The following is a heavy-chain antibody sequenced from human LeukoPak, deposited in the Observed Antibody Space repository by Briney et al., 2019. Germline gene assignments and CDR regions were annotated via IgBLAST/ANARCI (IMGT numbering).Heavy chain of an antibody. V-gene: IGHV1-2*02. J-gene: IGHJ4*02. D-gene: IGHD3-9*01. CDR3: ARDSSDVLTGYYHF. Sequence: GASVKVSCKTSGYSFNDYYSHWVRQAPGQGLEWMGWINPNSGRTNSAPKFQGRVTLTTDTSITTAYMELTSLISGDTALYYCARDSSDVLTGYYHFWGQGTLVTVSS. CDR2: INPNSGRT. CDR1: GYSFNDYY.